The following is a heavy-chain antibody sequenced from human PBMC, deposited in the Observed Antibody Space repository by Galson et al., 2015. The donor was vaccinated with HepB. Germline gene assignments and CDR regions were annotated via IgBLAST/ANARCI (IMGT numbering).Heavy chain of an antibody. CDR2: ISSNGGST. CDR1: GFTFSSYA. CDR3: ARVPAAAAFDY. V-gene: IGHV3-64*01. Sequence: SLRLSCAASGFTFSSYAMHWVRQAPGKGLEYVSAISSNGGSTYYANSVKGRFTISRDNSKNTLYLQMGSLRAEDMAVYYCARVPAAAAFDYWGQGTLVTVSS. D-gene: IGHD6-13*01. J-gene: IGHJ4*02.